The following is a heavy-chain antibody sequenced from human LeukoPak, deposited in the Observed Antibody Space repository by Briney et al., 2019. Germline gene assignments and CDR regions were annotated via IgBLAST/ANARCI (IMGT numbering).Heavy chain of an antibody. CDR2: ISGSGGST. CDR1: GFTFSSYA. J-gene: IGHJ4*02. D-gene: IGHD1-26*01. Sequence: GSLRLSCAASGFTFSSYAMYWVRQAPGKGLEWVSAISGSGGSTYYADSVKGRFTISRDNSKNTLYLQMNSLRAEDTAVYYCAKDRRDGSYLFDYWGQGTLVTVSS. V-gene: IGHV3-23*01. CDR3: AKDRRDGSYLFDY.